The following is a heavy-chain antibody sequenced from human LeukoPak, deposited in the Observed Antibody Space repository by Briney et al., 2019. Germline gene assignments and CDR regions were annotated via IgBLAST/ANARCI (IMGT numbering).Heavy chain of an antibody. CDR3: ARADYDFWSGYSHFDY. CDR1: GFTFSSYS. V-gene: IGHV3-48*01. D-gene: IGHD3-3*01. J-gene: IGHJ4*02. Sequence: GGSLRLSCAASGFTFSSYSMNWVRQAPGKGLEWVSYISSSSSTIYYADSVKGRFTISRDNAKNSLYLQMNSLRAEDTAVYYCARADYDFWSGYSHFDYWGQGTLVTVSS. CDR2: ISSSSSTI.